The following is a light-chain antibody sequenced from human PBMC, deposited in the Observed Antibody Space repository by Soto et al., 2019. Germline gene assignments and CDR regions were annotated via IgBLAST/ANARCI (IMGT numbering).Light chain of an antibody. Sequence: EIVMRQSPATLSVSAGERAALSCRASQSVSSNLAWYQQIPGRAPRLLIYDASTRATGIPARFSGSGSGTDFTLTISSLEPEDFAVYYCQQRSNWPWTFGQGTKVDIK. V-gene: IGKV3-11*01. CDR1: QSVSSN. CDR3: QQRSNWPWT. J-gene: IGKJ1*01. CDR2: DAS.